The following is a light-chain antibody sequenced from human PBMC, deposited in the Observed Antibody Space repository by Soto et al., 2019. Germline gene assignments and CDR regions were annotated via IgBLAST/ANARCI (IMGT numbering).Light chain of an antibody. V-gene: IGLV2-8*01. Sequence: QSALTQPPSASGSPGQSVTISCTGTSSDVGGYNYVSWYQQHPGKAPKLMFYEVSKRPSGVPDRFSGSKSGNTASLTVSGLQAEDEADYYCSSYAGSNNLVVFGGGTQLTVL. CDR1: SSDVGGYNY. J-gene: IGLJ2*01. CDR3: SSYAGSNNLVV. CDR2: EVS.